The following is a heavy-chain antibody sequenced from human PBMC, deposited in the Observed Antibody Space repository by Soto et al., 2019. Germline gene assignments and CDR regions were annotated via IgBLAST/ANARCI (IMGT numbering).Heavy chain of an antibody. J-gene: IGHJ6*02. CDR2: IIPIFGTA. V-gene: IGHV1-69*13. CDR1: GGTFSSYS. Sequence: ASVKVSCKASGGTFSSYSISWVRQAPGQGLEWMGGIIPIFGTANYAQKFQGRVTITADESTSTAYMELSSLRSEDTAVYYCARSREYYYYGMDVWGQGTTVTVXS. CDR3: ARSREYYYYGMDV.